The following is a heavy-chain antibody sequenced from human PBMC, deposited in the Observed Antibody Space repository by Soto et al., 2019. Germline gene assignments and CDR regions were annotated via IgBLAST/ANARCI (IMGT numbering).Heavy chain of an antibody. CDR2: ISAYNGNT. Sequence: QVQLVQSGAEVKKPGASVKVSCKASGYTFTSYGISWVRQAPGQGLEYMGWISAYNGNTNYAQKLQGRVTMTTDTSTSTAYMELRSLRSDDTAVYYCARVPEPAFYYDSSSYSTHDFWGQGTLVTVSS. J-gene: IGHJ4*02. D-gene: IGHD3-22*01. CDR1: GYTFTSYG. CDR3: ARVPEPAFYYDSSSYSTHDF. V-gene: IGHV1-18*01.